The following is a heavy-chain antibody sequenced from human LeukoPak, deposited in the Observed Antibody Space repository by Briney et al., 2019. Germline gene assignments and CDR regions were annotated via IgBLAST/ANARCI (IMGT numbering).Heavy chain of an antibody. V-gene: IGHV1-69*04. Sequence: ASVKVSCKASGGTFSSYAISWVRQAPGQGLEWMGRTIPILGIANYAQKFQGRVTITADKSTSTAYMELSSLRSEDTAVYYCARGHPEGVGAFDIWGQGTMVTVSS. D-gene: IGHD3-10*01. CDR3: ARGHPEGVGAFDI. J-gene: IGHJ3*02. CDR2: TIPILGIA. CDR1: GGTFSSYA.